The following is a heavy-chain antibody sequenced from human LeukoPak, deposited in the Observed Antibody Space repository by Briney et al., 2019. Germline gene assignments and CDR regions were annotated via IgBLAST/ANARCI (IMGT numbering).Heavy chain of an antibody. CDR3: ARDSRGAFDY. Sequence: TGGSLRLSCAASGFTFSNYWMSWVRQAPGKGLEWVANIKQDGSEKYYVDSVKGRFTISRDNAKNSLYLQMNSLRAEDTAVYYCARDSRGAFDYWGQGTLVTVSS. J-gene: IGHJ4*02. CDR1: GFTFSNYW. V-gene: IGHV3-7*01. CDR2: IKQDGSEK. D-gene: IGHD3-10*01.